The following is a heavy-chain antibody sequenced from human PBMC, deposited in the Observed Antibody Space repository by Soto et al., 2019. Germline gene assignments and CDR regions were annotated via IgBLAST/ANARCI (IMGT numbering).Heavy chain of an antibody. V-gene: IGHV4-61*01. CDR1: GGSVNSASDY. CDR3: ARAQSVAWYGFDY. Sequence: QLQLQESGPGLVKPSETVSLTCTVSGGSVNSASDYWSWIRQSPEKGLEWIGYVYYNGNTNYNPPXXXRXAMSVDTSKNQFSLKLSSVTAADTAVYYCARAQSVAWYGFDYWGQGTLVTVSS. J-gene: IGHJ4*02. D-gene: IGHD6-13*01. CDR2: VYYNGNT.